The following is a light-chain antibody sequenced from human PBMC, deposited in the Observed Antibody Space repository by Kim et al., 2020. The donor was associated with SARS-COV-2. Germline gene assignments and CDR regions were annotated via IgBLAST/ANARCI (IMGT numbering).Light chain of an antibody. Sequence: LGHTVTSKCHGDTIPTHFATWFQQHSGPAPFVVNYGLNNRPSGIPGRFSASLSGDTSSLTISVVRAEDEADYYCHSRDISVVHWVFGGGTQLTVL. V-gene: IGLV3-19*01. J-gene: IGLJ3*02. CDR2: GLN. CDR3: HSRDISVVHWV. CDR1: TIPTHF.